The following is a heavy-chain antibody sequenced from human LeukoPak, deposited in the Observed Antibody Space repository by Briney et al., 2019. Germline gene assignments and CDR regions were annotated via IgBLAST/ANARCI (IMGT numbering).Heavy chain of an antibody. D-gene: IGHD3-22*01. CDR3: ARASQNYYDSSGYTFDY. CDR1: GYTFTSYD. CDR2: MNPNSGNT. V-gene: IGHV1-8*01. Sequence: GASVKVSCKASGYTFTSYDINWVRQATGQGLEWMGWMNPNSGNTGYAQKFQGRVTMTGNTSISTAYMELSSLRSEDTAVYYCARASQNYYDSSGYTFDYWGQGTLVTVSS. J-gene: IGHJ4*02.